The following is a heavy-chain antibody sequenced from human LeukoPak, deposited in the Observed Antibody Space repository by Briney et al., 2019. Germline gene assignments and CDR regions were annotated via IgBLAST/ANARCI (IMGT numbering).Heavy chain of an antibody. J-gene: IGHJ5*02. D-gene: IGHD6-13*01. V-gene: IGHV4-59*01. Sequence: PSETLSLTCTVSGGSISSYYWSWIRQPPGKGLEWLGYIYYSGSTNYNPSLKSRVTISVDTSKNQFSLKLSSVTAADTAVYYCARVGRQQLVRWFDPWGQGTLVTVSS. CDR1: GGSISSYY. CDR2: IYYSGST. CDR3: ARVGRQQLVRWFDP.